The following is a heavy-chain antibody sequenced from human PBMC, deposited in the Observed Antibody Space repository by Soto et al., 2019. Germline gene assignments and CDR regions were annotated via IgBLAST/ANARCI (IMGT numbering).Heavy chain of an antibody. CDR3: TRLETDY. CDR2: MNGGNGNT. CDR1: GYTFTTHT. J-gene: IGHJ4*02. Sequence: QVQLVQSGAEVKRPGASVKVFCKASGYTFTTHTMHWVRQAPGQGLEWMGWMNGGNGNTKYSQKFQGRVTFTRDTFESTAYMELSSLRSEDTAVYYCTRLETDYWGQGNLVTVSS. V-gene: IGHV1-3*01.